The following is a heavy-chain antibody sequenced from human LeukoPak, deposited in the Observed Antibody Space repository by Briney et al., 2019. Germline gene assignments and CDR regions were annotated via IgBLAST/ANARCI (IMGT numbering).Heavy chain of an antibody. V-gene: IGHV4-38-2*02. J-gene: IGHJ4*02. D-gene: IGHD1-14*01. CDR1: GYSISRGYH. CDR2: LHHSAAT. Sequence: SETLSLTCSVSGYSISRGYHWGWVRPPPGKGLEWIGSLHHSAATYYNPPLNRRLNSPLPISADTSKNQFSLKMDSVTAADTAVYYCARINFNPDYWGQGTLVSVSS. CDR3: ARINFNPDY.